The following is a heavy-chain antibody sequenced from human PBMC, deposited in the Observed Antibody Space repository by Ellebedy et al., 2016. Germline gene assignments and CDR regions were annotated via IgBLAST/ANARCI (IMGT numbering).Heavy chain of an antibody. CDR3: ARVRGAFYYDSSGLFDP. CDR2: IYYSGST. D-gene: IGHD3-22*01. Sequence: SETLSLTXTVSGGSISSSSYYWGWIRQPPGKGLEWIGSIYYSGSTYYNPSLKSRVTISVDTSKNQFSLKLSSVTAADTAVYYCARVRGAFYYDSSGLFDPWGQGTLVTVSS. J-gene: IGHJ5*02. CDR1: GGSISSSSYY. V-gene: IGHV4-39*07.